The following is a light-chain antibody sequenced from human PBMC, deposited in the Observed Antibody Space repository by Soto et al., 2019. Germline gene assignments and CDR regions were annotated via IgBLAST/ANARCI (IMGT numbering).Light chain of an antibody. CDR1: QSVSNNY. Sequence: IVLTQSPSTLSLSSGERATLSCRASQSVSNNYLAWYQQQPGQAPRLLYYGAYKRTTGIPDWFSGSWCGKYFPLTISRLEHEDFAVYYCQQYGSSGTFGQGTKVDIK. CDR3: QQYGSSGT. J-gene: IGKJ1*01. V-gene: IGKV3-20*01. CDR2: GAY.